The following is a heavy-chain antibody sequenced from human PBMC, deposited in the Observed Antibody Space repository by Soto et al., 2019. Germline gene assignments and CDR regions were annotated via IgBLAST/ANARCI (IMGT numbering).Heavy chain of an antibody. Sequence: TLSLTCTVSGGSISSGGYYWSWIRQHPGKGLEWIGYIYYSGSTYYNPSLKSRVTISVDTSKNQFSLKLSSVTAADTAVYYCARDRYYYDSSGSNNWFDPWGQGTLVTVSS. V-gene: IGHV4-31*03. CDR1: GGSISSGGYY. J-gene: IGHJ5*02. D-gene: IGHD3-22*01. CDR2: IYYSGST. CDR3: ARDRYYYDSSGSNNWFDP.